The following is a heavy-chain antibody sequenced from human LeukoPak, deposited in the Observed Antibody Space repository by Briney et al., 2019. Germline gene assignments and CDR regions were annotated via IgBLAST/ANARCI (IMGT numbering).Heavy chain of an antibody. CDR2: IYHTGGT. CDR3: AREDSGFQI. J-gene: IGHJ3*02. V-gene: IGHV4-59*01. CDR1: GGSFNDYF. Sequence: SETLSLICTVSGGSFNDYFWSWSRQPPGKGLEWIGYIYHTGGTHYNPSLKSRVTMSLDTSKNQFSLKLSSVTALDTAVYFCAREDSGFQIWGQGTMVTVSS.